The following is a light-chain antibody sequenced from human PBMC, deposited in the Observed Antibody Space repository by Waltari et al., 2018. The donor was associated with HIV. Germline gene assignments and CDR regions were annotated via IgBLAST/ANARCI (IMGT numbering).Light chain of an antibody. CDR1: QRVRAN. CDR2: DSS. CDR3: QQYSDWPLA. Sequence: VVTHMPAALSVSPGERTSLSCIVSQRVRANLAWYHQVAGQAPWLLISDSSNGATGVPDRFSGSGSGTHFTLSISRLQSEDSGVYYCQQYSDWPLAFGVGTKVEV. V-gene: IGKV3-15*01. J-gene: IGKJ1*01.